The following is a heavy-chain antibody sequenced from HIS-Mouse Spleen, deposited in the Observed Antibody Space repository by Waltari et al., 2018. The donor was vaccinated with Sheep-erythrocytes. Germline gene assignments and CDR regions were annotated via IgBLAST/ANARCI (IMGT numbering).Heavy chain of an antibody. D-gene: IGHD3-10*01. CDR3: AKDGGGNWFDP. J-gene: IGHJ5*02. CDR2: ISYEGSNK. V-gene: IGHV3-30*18. CDR1: GFTFSSYG. Sequence: QVQLVESGGGVVQPGRSLRLSCSSPGFTFSSYGMHWVRQAPGKGLEWVAVISYEGSNKYYADSVKGRFTISRDNSKNTLYLQMNSLRAEDTAVYYCAKDGGGNWFDPWGQGTLVTVS.